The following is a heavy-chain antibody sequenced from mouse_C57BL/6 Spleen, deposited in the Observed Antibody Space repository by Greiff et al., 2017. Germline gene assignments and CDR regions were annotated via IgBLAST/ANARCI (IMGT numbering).Heavy chain of an antibody. Sequence: QVQLQQSGAELVKPGASVKLSCKASGYTFTSYWMQWVKQRPGQGLEWIGEIDPSDSYTNYNQKFKGKATLTVDTSSSTAYMQLSSLTSEDSAVYYCARRGVYYEAMDYWGQGTSVTVSS. D-gene: IGHD2-4*01. CDR3: ARRGVYYEAMDY. V-gene: IGHV1-50*01. J-gene: IGHJ4*01. CDR1: GYTFTSYW. CDR2: IDPSDSYT.